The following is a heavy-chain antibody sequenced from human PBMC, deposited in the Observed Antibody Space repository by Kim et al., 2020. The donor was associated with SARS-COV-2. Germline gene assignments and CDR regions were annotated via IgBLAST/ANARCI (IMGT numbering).Heavy chain of an antibody. D-gene: IGHD4-4*01. CDR3: ASPRLQYHYYYGMDV. V-gene: IGHV3-53*01. CDR2: IYSGGST. Sequence: GGSLRLSCAASGFTVSSNYMSWVRQAPGKGLEWVSVIYSGGSTYYADSVKGRFTISRDNSKNTLYLQMNSLRAEDTAVYYCASPRLQYHYYYGMDVWGQGTTVTISS. J-gene: IGHJ6*02. CDR1: GFTVSSNY.